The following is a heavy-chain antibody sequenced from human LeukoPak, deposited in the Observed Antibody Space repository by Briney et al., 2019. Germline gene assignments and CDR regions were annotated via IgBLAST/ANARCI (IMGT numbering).Heavy chain of an antibody. Sequence: GGSLRLSCAASGFTFSGSAMHWVRQASGKGLEWVGRIRSKANSYATAYAASVKGRFTISRDDSKNTAYLQMNSLKTEDTAVYYCTRLRWDCGGDCYLVFDYWGQGTLATVSS. J-gene: IGHJ4*02. CDR1: GFTFSGSA. CDR2: IRSKANSYAT. CDR3: TRLRWDCGGDCYLVFDY. V-gene: IGHV3-73*01. D-gene: IGHD2-21*01.